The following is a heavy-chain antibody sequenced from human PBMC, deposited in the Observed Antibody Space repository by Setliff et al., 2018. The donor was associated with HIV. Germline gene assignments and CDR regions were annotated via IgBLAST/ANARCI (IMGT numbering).Heavy chain of an antibody. Sequence: PSETLSLTCTVSGGSISNYYWSWIRQPPGKGLQWIGYIYYSGSTNYNPSLKSRVTISVDTSKNQFSLKLSSVTAADTAVYYCARAGDGSPLYYYYYMDVWGKGTTVTVSS. CDR3: ARAGDGSPLYYYYYMDV. CDR1: GGSISNYY. D-gene: IGHD1-26*01. CDR2: IYYSGST. J-gene: IGHJ6*03. V-gene: IGHV4-59*01.